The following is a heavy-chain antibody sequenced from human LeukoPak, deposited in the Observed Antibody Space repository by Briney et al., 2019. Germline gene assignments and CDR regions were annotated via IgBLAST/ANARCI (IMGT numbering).Heavy chain of an antibody. CDR1: GYTFTDYF. J-gene: IGHJ4*02. V-gene: IGHV1-2*02. CDR2: INPNTGVT. CDR3: ARDSGIVTSHSFDY. D-gene: IGHD2/OR15-2a*01. Sequence: ASVKVSCKPSGYTFTDYFLHWVRQAPGQGLEWMGWINPNTGVTDYAQTFQGRVTMTRDTSISTAYMGSSRLKSDDMAVYYCARDSGIVTSHSFDYWGQGTLVTVSS.